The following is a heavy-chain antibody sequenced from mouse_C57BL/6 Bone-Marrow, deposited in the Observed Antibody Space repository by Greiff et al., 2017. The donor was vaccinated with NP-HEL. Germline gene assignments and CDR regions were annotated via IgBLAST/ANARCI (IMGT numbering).Heavy chain of an antibody. J-gene: IGHJ4*01. Sequence: QVQLQQPGAELVKPGASVKLSCKASGYTFTSYWMHWVKQRPGQGLEWIGMIHPNGGSTNYNEKFKSKATLTVDKSSSTAYMQLSSLTSEDSAVYYCARKSPYYYGSSPSYAMDYWGQGTSVTVSS. D-gene: IGHD1-1*01. CDR3: ARKSPYYYGSSPSYAMDY. CDR1: GYTFTSYW. V-gene: IGHV1-64*01. CDR2: IHPNGGST.